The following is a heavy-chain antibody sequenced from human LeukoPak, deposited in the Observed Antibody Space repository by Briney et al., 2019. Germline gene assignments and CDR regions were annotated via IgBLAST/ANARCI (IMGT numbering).Heavy chain of an antibody. D-gene: IGHD5-12*01. CDR3: AREAPYSGYDPGDFDY. Sequence: GASLKLSCKASGYTFTGYYMHWVRQAPGQGLEWMGWINPNSGGTNYAQKFQGRVTMTRDTSISTAYMELSRLRSDDTAVYYCAREAPYSGYDPGDFDYWGQGTLVTVSS. CDR2: INPNSGGT. V-gene: IGHV1-2*02. J-gene: IGHJ4*02. CDR1: GYTFTGYY.